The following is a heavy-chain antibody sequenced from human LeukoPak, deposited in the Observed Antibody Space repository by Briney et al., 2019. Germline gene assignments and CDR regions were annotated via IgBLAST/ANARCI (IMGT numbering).Heavy chain of an antibody. J-gene: IGHJ6*02. D-gene: IGHD3-10*01. V-gene: IGHV3-21*01. CDR1: GFTFSSYS. Sequence: GGSLRLSCAASGFTFSSYSMNWVRQAPGKGLEWVSSISSSSSYIYYADSVKGRFTISRDNAKNSLYLQMNSLRAEDTAVYYCARGGFTMVRGSPYYYYGMDVWGQGTTVTVSS. CDR2: ISSSSSYI. CDR3: ARGGFTMVRGSPYYYYGMDV.